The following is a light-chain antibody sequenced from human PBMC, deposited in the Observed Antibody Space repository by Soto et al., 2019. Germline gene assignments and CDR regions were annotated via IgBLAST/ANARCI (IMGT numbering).Light chain of an antibody. J-gene: IGLJ1*01. Sequence: QSVLTQPPSVSGAPGQRVTISCTGSSSNIGAGYDVHWYQQLPGTAPKLLIYGNSNRPSGVPDRFSGSKSGTSASLAITGLQAGDEADYYCQSYDSSQSGFYVFGTGTKLTVL. CDR2: GNS. CDR3: QSYDSSQSGFYV. CDR1: SSNIGAGYD. V-gene: IGLV1-40*01.